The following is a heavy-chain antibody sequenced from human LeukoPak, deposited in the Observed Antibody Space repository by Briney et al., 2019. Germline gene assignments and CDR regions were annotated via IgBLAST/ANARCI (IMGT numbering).Heavy chain of an antibody. CDR2: IYHSGST. Sequence: SETLSLTCAVSGYSISSGYCWGWIRQPPGKGLEWIGSIYHSGSTYYNPSLKSRVTISVDTSKNQFSLKLSSVTAADTAVYYCARQAGFVVVPAAISWGQGTLVTVSS. CDR1: GYSISSGYC. D-gene: IGHD2-2*01. J-gene: IGHJ4*02. V-gene: IGHV4-38-2*01. CDR3: ARQAGFVVVPAAIS.